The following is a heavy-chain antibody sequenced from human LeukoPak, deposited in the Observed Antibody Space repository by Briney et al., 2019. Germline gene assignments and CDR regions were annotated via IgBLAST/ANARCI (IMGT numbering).Heavy chain of an antibody. CDR2: ISGSGGST. D-gene: IGHD5-12*01. J-gene: IGHJ3*02. CDR1: GFTFSSYA. V-gene: IGHV3-23*01. CDR3: AKGASGGYVVAGAFDI. Sequence: PGGSLRLSCAASGFTFSSYAMSWVRQAPGKGLEWVSAISGSGGSTYYADSVKGRFTISRDNSKNTLYLQMNSLRAEDTAVYYCAKGASGGYVVAGAFDIWGQGTMVTVSS.